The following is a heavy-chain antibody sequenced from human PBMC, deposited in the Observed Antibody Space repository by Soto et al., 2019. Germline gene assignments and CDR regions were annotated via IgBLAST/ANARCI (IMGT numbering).Heavy chain of an antibody. CDR1: GGTFSSYA. Sequence: SVKVSCKASGGTFSSYAISWVRQAPGQGLEWMGRIIPILGIANYAQKFQGRVTITADKSTSTAYMELSSLRSDDTAVYYCARGPDPTQYSSSWDGENWFDPWG. J-gene: IGHJ5*02. V-gene: IGHV1-69*04. D-gene: IGHD6-13*01. CDR2: IIPILGIA. CDR3: ARGPDPTQYSSSWDGENWFDP.